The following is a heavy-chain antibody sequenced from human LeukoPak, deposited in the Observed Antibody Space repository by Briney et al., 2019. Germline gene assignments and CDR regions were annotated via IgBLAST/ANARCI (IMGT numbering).Heavy chain of an antibody. J-gene: IGHJ4*02. CDR2: IIPILGIA. CDR3: ARARARDLRISGSYSIGY. V-gene: IGHV1-69*04. CDR1: GGTFSSYA. Sequence: SVKVSCKASGGTFSSYAISWVRQAPGQGLEWMGRIIPILGIANYAQKFQGRVTITADESTSTAYMELSSLRSEDTAVYYCARARARDLRISGSYSIGYWGQGTLVTVSS. D-gene: IGHD1-26*01.